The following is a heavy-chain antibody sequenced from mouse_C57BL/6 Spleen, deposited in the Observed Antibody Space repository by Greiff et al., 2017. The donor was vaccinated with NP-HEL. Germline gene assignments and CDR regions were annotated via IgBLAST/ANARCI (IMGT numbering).Heavy chain of an antibody. CDR2: IDPSDSYT. CDR1: GYTFTSYW. Sequence: QVQLQQPGAELVMPGASVKLSCKASGYTFTSYWMHWVKQRPGQGLEWIGEIDPSDSYTNYNQKFKGKSTLTVDKSSSPAYMQLSSLTSEDSAVYYCAREWKSPPGYFGDWGKGTTLTVST. CDR3: AREWKSPPGYFGD. V-gene: IGHV1-69*01. J-gene: IGHJ2*01.